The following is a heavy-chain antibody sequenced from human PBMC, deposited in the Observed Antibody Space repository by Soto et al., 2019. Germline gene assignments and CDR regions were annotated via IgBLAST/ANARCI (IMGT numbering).Heavy chain of an antibody. D-gene: IGHD3-3*01. CDR2: ISGSGGST. J-gene: IGHJ4*02. V-gene: IGHV3-23*01. CDR3: AKKGNFWSGSLDPYFDY. CDR1: GFTFSSYA. Sequence: GGSLRLSCAASGFTFSSYAMSWVRQAPGKGLEWVSAISGSGGSTYYADSVKGRFTISRDNSKNTLYLQMNSLRAEDTAVYYCAKKGNFWSGSLDPYFDYWGQGTLVTVSS.